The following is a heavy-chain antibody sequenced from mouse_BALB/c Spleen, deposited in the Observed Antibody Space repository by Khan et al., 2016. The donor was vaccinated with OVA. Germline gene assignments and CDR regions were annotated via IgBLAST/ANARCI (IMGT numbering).Heavy chain of an antibody. CDR2: IWGGGGT. J-gene: IGHJ4*01. Sequence: QVQLKQSGPGLVAPSQSLSITCTVSGFSLSRYNIYWVRQPPGKGLEWLGMIWGGGGTDYNSTLKIRLSISKDNSKSQVFLKMNSLQTDDTAMYYCARAYYRYDGYYAMDYWGQGTSVTASS. CDR1: GFSLSRYN. D-gene: IGHD2-14*01. CDR3: ARAYYRYDGYYAMDY. V-gene: IGHV2-6-4*01.